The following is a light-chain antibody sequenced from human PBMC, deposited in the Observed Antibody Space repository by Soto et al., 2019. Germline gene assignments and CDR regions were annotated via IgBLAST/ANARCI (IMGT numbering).Light chain of an antibody. Sequence: TQSPATLSVSPGERATLSCRASQSVTYNLAWYQQKPGQAPRLLVYGASTRATDAPPRFSGSGSGTEFSLTISSLQSEDFATYYCQQYSSWPRTFGQGSKVEIK. V-gene: IGKV3-15*01. J-gene: IGKJ1*01. CDR1: QSVTYN. CDR2: GAS. CDR3: QQYSSWPRT.